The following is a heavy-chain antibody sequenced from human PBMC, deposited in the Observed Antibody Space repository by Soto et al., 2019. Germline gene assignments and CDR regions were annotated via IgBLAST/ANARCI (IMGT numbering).Heavy chain of an antibody. CDR1: GFTFSSYG. J-gene: IGHJ4*02. CDR3: AKDFHYYDSSGWGY. Sequence: QVQLVESGGGVVQPGRSLRLSCAASGFTFSSYGMHWVRQAPGKGLEWVAVISYDGSNKYYADSVKGRFTISRDNSKNTLYLQMNSLRAEDTAVYYCAKDFHYYDSSGWGYWGQGTLVTVSS. V-gene: IGHV3-30*18. CDR2: ISYDGSNK. D-gene: IGHD3-22*01.